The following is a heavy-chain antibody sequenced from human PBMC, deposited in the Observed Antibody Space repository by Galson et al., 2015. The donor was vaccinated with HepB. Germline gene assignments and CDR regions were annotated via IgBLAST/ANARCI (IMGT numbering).Heavy chain of an antibody. CDR1: GYTFTSYY. CDR3: TVGIAGPAGSLYYYYGMDV. Sequence: SVKVSCKASGYTFTSYYMHWVRQAPGQGLEWMGGIIPIFGIANYAQKFQGRVTITADESTSTAYMELSSLRSEDTAVYYCTVGIAGPAGSLYYYYGMDVWGQGTTATVSS. J-gene: IGHJ6*02. D-gene: IGHD6-13*01. V-gene: IGHV1-69*13. CDR2: IIPIFGIA.